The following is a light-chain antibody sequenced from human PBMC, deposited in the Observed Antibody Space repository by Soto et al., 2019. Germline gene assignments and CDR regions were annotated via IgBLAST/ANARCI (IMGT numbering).Light chain of an antibody. J-gene: IGLJ1*01. CDR1: SSNIGSNT. Sequence: QSVLTQPPSASGTPGQRVTISCSGSSSNIGSNTVNWYQQLPGTAPKLFVYRNNQRPSGVPDRFSGSKSGTSASLAISGLQSEDEADYYCAAWDDSLNGYVFGTGTKVTVL. CDR3: AAWDDSLNGYV. CDR2: RNN. V-gene: IGLV1-44*01.